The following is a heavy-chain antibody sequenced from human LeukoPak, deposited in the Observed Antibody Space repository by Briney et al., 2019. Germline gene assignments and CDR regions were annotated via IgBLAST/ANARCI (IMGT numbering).Heavy chain of an antibody. V-gene: IGHV3-21*01. D-gene: IGHD6-13*01. CDR3: ARDRHRAAAGTIDY. Sequence: GGSLRLSCAASGFTFSSYSMNWVRQAPGKGLEWVSSISSSSSYIYYADSVKGRFTISRDNSKNTLYLQMNSLRAEDTAVYYCARDRHRAAAGTIDYWGQGTLVTVSS. J-gene: IGHJ4*02. CDR2: ISSSSSYI. CDR1: GFTFSSYS.